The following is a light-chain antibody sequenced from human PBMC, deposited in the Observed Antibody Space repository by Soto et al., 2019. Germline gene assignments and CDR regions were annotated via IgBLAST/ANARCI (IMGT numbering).Light chain of an antibody. CDR1: PSVSGSN. CDR3: QQRSNWLT. CDR2: GAS. J-gene: IGKJ4*01. Sequence: EIVLTQSPGTLSLSPGERATLSCRASPSVSGSNLAWYQQKPGQAPRLVIYGASSRATGIPDRFSGSGSGTDFTLTISSLEPEDFAVYYCQQRSNWLTFGGGTKVDI. V-gene: IGKV3D-20*02.